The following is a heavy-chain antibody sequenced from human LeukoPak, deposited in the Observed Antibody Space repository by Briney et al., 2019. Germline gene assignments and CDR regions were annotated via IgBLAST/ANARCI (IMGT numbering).Heavy chain of an antibody. V-gene: IGHV4-34*01. CDR1: GGSFSGYY. CDR2: INHSGST. J-gene: IGHJ6*03. CDR3: ARGRGDDILTGFVVPYYMDV. Sequence: KPSETLSLTCAVYGGSFSGYYWSWIRQPPGKGLEWIGEINHSGSTNYNPSLKSRVTISVDTSKNQFSLKLSSVTAADTAVYYCARGRGDDILTGFVVPYYMDVWGKGTTVTVSS. D-gene: IGHD3-9*01.